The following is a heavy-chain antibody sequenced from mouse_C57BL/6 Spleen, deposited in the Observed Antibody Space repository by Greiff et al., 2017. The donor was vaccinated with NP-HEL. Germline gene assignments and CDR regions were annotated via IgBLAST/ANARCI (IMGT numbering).Heavy chain of an antibody. J-gene: IGHJ4*01. Sequence: EVQLVESGGGLVQPGESLKLSCASNEYDFPSHDMSWVRKTPEKRLELVAAINSDGGSPYYPDTMESRFIISRDTTKKTLYLQMSSLRSEDTALYYCARQGLGGAMDYWGKGTSVTVSS. CDR2: INSDGGSP. CDR1: EYDFPSHD. V-gene: IGHV5-2*01. D-gene: IGHD4-1*01. CDR3: ARQGLGGAMDY.